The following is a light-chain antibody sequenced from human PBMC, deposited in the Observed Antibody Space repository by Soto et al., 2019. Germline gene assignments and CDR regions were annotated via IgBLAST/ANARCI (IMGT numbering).Light chain of an antibody. J-gene: IGKJ1*01. CDR3: QQSNSYPWT. Sequence: DIQMTQSPSTLSASVGDRVTVTCRASQSISSWLAWYQQKPGKAPKLLIYKASSLESGVPSRFSGSGSGTEFTLTISSLQHDDFATYYCQQSNSYPWTLGQGTKVDIK. CDR1: QSISSW. V-gene: IGKV1-5*03. CDR2: KAS.